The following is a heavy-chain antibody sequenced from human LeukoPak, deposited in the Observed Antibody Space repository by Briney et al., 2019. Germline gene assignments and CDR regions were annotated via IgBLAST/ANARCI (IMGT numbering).Heavy chain of an antibody. D-gene: IGHD6-13*01. Sequence: SQTLSLTCAISGDSVSSNSAAWNWIRQSPSRGLEWLGRTYYRSKWYNDYAVSVKSRITINPDTSKNQFSLQLNSVTPEDTAVYYCAREGIAAAGTQNYWYFDLWAVAPWSLSPQ. CDR1: GDSVSSNSAA. V-gene: IGHV6-1*01. J-gene: IGHJ2*01. CDR2: TYYRSKWYN. CDR3: AREGIAAAGTQNYWYFDL.